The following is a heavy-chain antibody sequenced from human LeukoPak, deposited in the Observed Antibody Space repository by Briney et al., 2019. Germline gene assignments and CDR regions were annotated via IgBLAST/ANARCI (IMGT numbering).Heavy chain of an antibody. J-gene: IGHJ4*02. CDR2: ISGSGGST. D-gene: IGHD2-15*01. CDR1: GFTFSGYA. CDR3: AKDRFQVVVAATRYFDY. V-gene: IGHV3-23*01. Sequence: GGSLRLSCAASGFTFSGYAMSSVRQAPGTGLEWVSAISGSGGSTSYADSVKGRFTISRDNSKTTMYLQMNSLRAEDTAVYDCAKDRFQVVVAATRYFDYWGQGTLVTVSS.